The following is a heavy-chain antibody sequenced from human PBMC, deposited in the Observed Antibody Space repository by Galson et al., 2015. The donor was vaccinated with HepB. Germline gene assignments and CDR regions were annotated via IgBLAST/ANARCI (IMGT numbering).Heavy chain of an antibody. CDR3: ARAGPYYGDYGRGAYYYGMDV. CDR2: INPNSGGT. Sequence: SVKVSCKASGYTFTGYYMHWVRQAPGQGLEWMGWINPNSGGTNYAQKFQGWVTMTRDTSISTAYMELSRLRSDDTAVYYCARAGPYYGDYGRGAYYYGMDVWGQGTTVTVSS. J-gene: IGHJ6*02. D-gene: IGHD4-17*01. V-gene: IGHV1-2*04. CDR1: GYTFTGYY.